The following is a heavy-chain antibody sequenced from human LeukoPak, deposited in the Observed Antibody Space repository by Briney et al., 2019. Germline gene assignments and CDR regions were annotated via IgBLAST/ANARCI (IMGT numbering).Heavy chain of an antibody. Sequence: PSETLSLTCTVSGDSISSYYWSWIRQPPGKGLEWIGYISYTGSTNYKPSLRSRVTIAVDTSNNQFSLRLNSVTAADTAVYYCAGVGRGDHTWGSYSFDYWGQGTLVTVSS. V-gene: IGHV4-59*01. D-gene: IGHD3-16*01. J-gene: IGHJ4*02. CDR3: AGVGRGDHTWGSYSFDY. CDR1: GDSISSYY. CDR2: ISYTGST.